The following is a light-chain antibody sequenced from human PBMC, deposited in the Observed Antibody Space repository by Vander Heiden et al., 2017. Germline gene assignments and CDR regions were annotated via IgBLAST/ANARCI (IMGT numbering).Light chain of an antibody. CDR3: QQSYSTPPWA. V-gene: IGKV1-39*01. CDR1: QSISSY. Sequence: DIQMTQSPSSLSASVGDRVTITCRASQSISSYLNWYQQKPGKAPKLLIYAASSLQSGVPSRFSGSGSGTDFTLTISSLQPEDFATYYCQQSYSTPPWAFGSGTKVDIK. CDR2: AAS. J-gene: IGKJ3*01.